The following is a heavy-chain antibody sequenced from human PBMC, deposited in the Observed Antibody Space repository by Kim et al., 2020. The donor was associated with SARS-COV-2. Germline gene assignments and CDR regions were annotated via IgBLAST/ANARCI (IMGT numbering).Heavy chain of an antibody. CDR2: ISWNSGSI. CDR1: GFTFADYA. Sequence: GRSLRLSCAVSGFTFADYAMHWVRQAPGKGLEWVSGISWNSGSIGYADSVKGRFTISRDNAKSSLYLQMNSLRGEDTALYYCARNMWADVVTAVDVWGKGTTVIVSS. V-gene: IGHV3-9*01. CDR3: ARNMWADVVTAVDV. D-gene: IGHD2-21*02. J-gene: IGHJ6*04.